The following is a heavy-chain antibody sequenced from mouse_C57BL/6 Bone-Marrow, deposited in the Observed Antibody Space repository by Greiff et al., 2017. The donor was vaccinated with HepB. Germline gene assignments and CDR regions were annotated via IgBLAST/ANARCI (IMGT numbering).Heavy chain of an antibody. D-gene: IGHD2-4*01. CDR3: ARNDDYDDYAMDY. CDR2: INPSTGGT. V-gene: IGHV1-42*01. J-gene: IGHJ4*01. Sequence: VQLQQSGPELVKPGASVKISCKASGYSFTGYYMNWVKQSPEKSLEWIGEINPSTGGTTYNQKFKAKATLTVDKSSSTAYMQLKSLTSEDSAVYYCARNDDYDDYAMDYWGQGTSVTVSS. CDR1: GYSFTGYY.